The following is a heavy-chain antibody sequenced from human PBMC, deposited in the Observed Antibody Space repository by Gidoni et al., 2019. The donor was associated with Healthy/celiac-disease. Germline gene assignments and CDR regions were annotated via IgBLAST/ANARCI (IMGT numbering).Heavy chain of an antibody. CDR3: ARGPSPFDI. V-gene: IGHV3-66*01. CDR1: GFTVSSNS. CDR2: IYSGGST. Sequence: EVQLVESGGGLVQPGGPLRLSCAASGFTVSSNSMSWVRQAPRQGLEWVSVIYSGGSTYYADSVKGRFTSSRDKSKNTLYLQMNSLRADDTAVYYCARGPSPFDIWGQGTMVTVSA. J-gene: IGHJ3*02.